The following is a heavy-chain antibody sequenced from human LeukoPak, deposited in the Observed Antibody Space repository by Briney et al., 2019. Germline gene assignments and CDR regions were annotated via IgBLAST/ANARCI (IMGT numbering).Heavy chain of an antibody. Sequence: GGSLRLSCAPSGYTFSSFAMNCAPHARGKGLEWVSTNSGSGGCSNYADSVKGRFTISRDSSKNTLHVKMNSLRAEDTAVYYCAKGIACCSSGGCHRNWFDPWGQGTLVTVSS. CDR1: GYTFSSFA. D-gene: IGHD2-2*01. V-gene: IGHV3-23*01. CDR3: AKGIACCSSGGCHRNWFDP. J-gene: IGHJ5*02. CDR2: NSGSGGCS.